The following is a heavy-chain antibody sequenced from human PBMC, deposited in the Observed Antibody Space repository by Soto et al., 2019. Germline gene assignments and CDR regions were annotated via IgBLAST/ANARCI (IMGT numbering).Heavy chain of an antibody. J-gene: IGHJ6*02. Sequence: QAGGSLRLSCAASGFTFSSYAMHWVRQAPGKGLEWVAVISYDGSNKYYANSVKGRFTISRDNSKNTLYLQMNSLRAEDTAVYYCAREFIVLMVYANYGMDVWGQGTTVTVSS. D-gene: IGHD2-8*01. V-gene: IGHV3-30-3*01. CDR1: GFTFSSYA. CDR3: AREFIVLMVYANYGMDV. CDR2: ISYDGSNK.